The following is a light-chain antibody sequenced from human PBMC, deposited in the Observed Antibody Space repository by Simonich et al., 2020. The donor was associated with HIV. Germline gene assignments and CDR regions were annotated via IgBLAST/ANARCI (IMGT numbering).Light chain of an antibody. Sequence: QSALTQPPSVSGSPGQSITISCTGTSSDVGSYNLVSWYQQHPGKAPKLIIYEDNKRPSGVSNRFSGSKSGNTASLTISGLQADDEADYYCCSYAASTTLVFGGGTRLTVL. CDR1: SSDVGSYNL. J-gene: IGLJ2*01. CDR3: CSYAASTTLV. CDR2: EDN. V-gene: IGLV2-23*01.